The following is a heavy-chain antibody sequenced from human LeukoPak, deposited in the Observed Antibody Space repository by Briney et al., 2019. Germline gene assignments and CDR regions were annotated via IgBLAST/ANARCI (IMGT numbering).Heavy chain of an antibody. CDR3: ARDNSVEDTAWWFDP. J-gene: IGHJ5*02. D-gene: IGHD4-23*01. CDR1: GYTFTSYY. Sequence: ASVKVSCKASGYTFTSYYMHWVRQAPGQGLEWMGVINPSGGSTSYAQKFQGRVTMTRDMSTSTDYMELSSLRSEDTAVYYCARDNSVEDTAWWFDPWGQGTLVTVSS. CDR2: INPSGGST. V-gene: IGHV1-46*01.